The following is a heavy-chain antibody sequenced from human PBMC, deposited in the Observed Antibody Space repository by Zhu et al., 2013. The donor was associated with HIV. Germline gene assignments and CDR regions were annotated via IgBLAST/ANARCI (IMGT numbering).Heavy chain of an antibody. V-gene: IGHV1-69*01. D-gene: IGHD3-3*01. Sequence: QVQLVQSGAEVKKPGSSVKVSCKASGGTFSSYAISWVRQAPGQGLEWMGGIIPIFGTANYAQKFQGRVTITADESTSTAYMELSSLRSEDTAVYYCARGDKWLLSRDYYGMDVWGQGTTVTVSS. CDR3: ARGDKWLLSRDYYGMDV. CDR1: GGTFSSYA. CDR2: IIPIFGTA. J-gene: IGHJ6*02.